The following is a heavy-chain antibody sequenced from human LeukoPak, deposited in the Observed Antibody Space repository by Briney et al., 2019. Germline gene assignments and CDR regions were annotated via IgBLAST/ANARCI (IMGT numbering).Heavy chain of an antibody. CDR3: AREGGPYRPLDY. Sequence: SETLSLTCGVSGGSITNTNYWTWVRQPPGKGLEWIGEVDLQGSTNYNPSLMGRVAIAVDTSENHISLQLTSVTAADTAVYYCAREGGPYRPLDYSGQGTLVTVSS. CDR1: GGSITNTNY. V-gene: IGHV4-4*02. CDR2: VDLQGST. J-gene: IGHJ4*02.